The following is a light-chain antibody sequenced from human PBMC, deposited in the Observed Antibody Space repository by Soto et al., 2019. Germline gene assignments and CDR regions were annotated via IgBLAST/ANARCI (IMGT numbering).Light chain of an antibody. CDR3: QQYGA. CDR2: AAS. J-gene: IGKJ1*01. V-gene: IGKV1-17*01. CDR1: QAIRND. Sequence: DIQMTQSPSSLSASVGDRVTITCRASQAIRNDLGWYQQKPAKAPKRLIYAASSLENGVPSRFSGGGSGTEFTLTISSLQPDDFATYYCQQYGAFGQGTKVDIK.